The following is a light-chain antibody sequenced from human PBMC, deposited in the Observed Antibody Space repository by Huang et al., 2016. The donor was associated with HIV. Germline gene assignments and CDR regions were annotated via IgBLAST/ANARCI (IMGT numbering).Light chain of an antibody. CDR3: QQYDNLPPLT. CDR1: QDISNY. Sequence: DIQMTQSPSSLSASVGDRVTITCQASQDISNYLNWYQQKPGKAPKLLIYDASKLETGVPPRFSGSGSGTEFTFTISSLQPEEIATYYCQQYDNLPPLTFGGGTKVEIK. V-gene: IGKV1-33*01. J-gene: IGKJ4*01. CDR2: DAS.